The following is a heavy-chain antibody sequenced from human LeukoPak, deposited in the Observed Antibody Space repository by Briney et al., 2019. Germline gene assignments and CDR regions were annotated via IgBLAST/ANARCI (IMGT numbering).Heavy chain of an antibody. CDR1: GFTFSSYS. J-gene: IGHJ6*02. CDR2: ISSSSSYI. CDR3: ARVPLSYGMDV. V-gene: IGHV3-21*01. Sequence: GGSLRLSCAASGFTFSSYSINWFRQAPGKGLEWVSSISSSSSYIYYADSVKGRFTISRDNAKNSLYLQMNSLRAEDTAVYYCARVPLSYGMDVWGQGTTVTVSS.